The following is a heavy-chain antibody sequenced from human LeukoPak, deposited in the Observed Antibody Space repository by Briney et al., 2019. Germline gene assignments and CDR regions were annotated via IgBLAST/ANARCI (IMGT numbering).Heavy chain of an antibody. D-gene: IGHD1-1*01. J-gene: IGHJ4*02. CDR3: AKNVESDY. CDR2: IYSDGST. Sequence: GGSLRLSCAASGFAVSTNYLSWVRQAPGKGPEWVSVIYSDGSTYYTDSVKGRFTISRDNSKNTLYLQMNSLRAEDTAIYYCAKNVESDYWGQGTLVTVSS. CDR1: GFAVSTNY. V-gene: IGHV3-53*01.